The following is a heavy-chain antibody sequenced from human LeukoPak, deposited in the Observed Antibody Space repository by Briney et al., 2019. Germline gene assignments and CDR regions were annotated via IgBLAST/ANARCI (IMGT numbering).Heavy chain of an antibody. Sequence: PGGSLRLSCAASGFTFSNAWMSWVRQAPGKGLEWVGRIKSKTDGGTTDYAAPVKGRFTISRDDSKNTLYLQMNSLKTEDTAVYYCTTEGYCSGGSCYIHFQHWGQGTLVTVSS. CDR3: TTEGYCSGGSCYIHFQH. D-gene: IGHD2-15*01. CDR2: IKSKTDGGTT. V-gene: IGHV3-15*01. CDR1: GFTFSNAW. J-gene: IGHJ1*01.